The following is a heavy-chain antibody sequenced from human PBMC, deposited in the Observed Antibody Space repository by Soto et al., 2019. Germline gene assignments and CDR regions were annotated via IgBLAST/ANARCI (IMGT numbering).Heavy chain of an antibody. V-gene: IGHV1-18*01. J-gene: IGHJ4*02. CDR2: ISAYNGDT. Sequence: QVHLVQSGAEVKMPGASVKVSCKASGYTFTNHGIIWVRQAPGQGLEWMGWISAYNGDTNYAQKLQGRVTMTTDTSTSTAYMELRSLRFDDTAVYYCAKTSGLGTSSDSWGQGTLVTVSS. CDR1: GYTFTNHG. CDR3: AKTSGLGTSSDS. D-gene: IGHD7-27*01.